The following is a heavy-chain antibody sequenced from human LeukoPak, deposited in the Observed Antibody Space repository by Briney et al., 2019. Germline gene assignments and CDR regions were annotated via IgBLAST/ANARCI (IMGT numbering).Heavy chain of an antibody. CDR1: GFTFSGSA. D-gene: IGHD6-19*01. J-gene: IGHJ4*02. CDR2: IRSEANSYAT. CDR3: TRSDSSGWRDSDY. V-gene: IGHV3-73*01. Sequence: GGSLRLSCAASGFTFSGSAMHWVRQASGKGLEWVGRIRSEANSYATAYAASVKGRFTISRDDSKNTAYLQMNSLKTEDTGVYDPTRSDSSGWRDSDYWGQGTLVTVSS.